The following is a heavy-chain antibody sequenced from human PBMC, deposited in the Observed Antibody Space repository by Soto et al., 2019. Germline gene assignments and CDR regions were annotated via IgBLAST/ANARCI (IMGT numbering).Heavy chain of an antibody. CDR2: INPGDSDI. V-gene: IGHV5-51*01. CDR3: ERHEQFYYYYYGMDV. Sequence: ESLKVSCKASGYRFATYWIAWVRQMPGKGLEWMGIINPGDSDIRYSPSFQGQVTISADNSISTAYLQWSSLKASDTAMYYCERHEQFYYYYYGMDVWGQGTAVTVSS. J-gene: IGHJ6*02. D-gene: IGHD4-4*01. CDR1: GYRFATYW.